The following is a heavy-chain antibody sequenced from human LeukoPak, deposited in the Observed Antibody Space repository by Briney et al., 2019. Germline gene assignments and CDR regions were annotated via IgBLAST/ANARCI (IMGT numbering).Heavy chain of an antibody. J-gene: IGHJ5*02. CDR3: ARVGVDPHRNNWFDP. Sequence: GGSLRLSCAASGFTFSDYYMSWIRQAPGKGLEWVSYISGSSSYINYADSVKGRFTISRDNAKNSLYLQMNSLRAEDTAVYYCARVGVDPHRNNWFDPWGQGTLVTVSS. CDR2: ISGSSSYI. CDR1: GFTFSDYY. V-gene: IGHV3-11*06.